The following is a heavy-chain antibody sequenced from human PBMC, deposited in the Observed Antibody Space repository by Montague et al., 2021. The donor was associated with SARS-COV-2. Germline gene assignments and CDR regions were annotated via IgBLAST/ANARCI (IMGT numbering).Heavy chain of an antibody. V-gene: IGHV4-39*01. CDR1: GDSMSSDRYY. CDR3: ARHGLGFCNGGSCFSTLAF. Sequence: SETLSLTCSVSGDSMSSDRYYWSWLRQPQGQGLEWITCIFSAGDTYYNPSLKSRITISLDTSKNQFSLNLDSVTAADTAVYYCARHGLGFCNGGSCFSTLAFWGHGILVTVSS. D-gene: IGHD2-15*01. CDR2: IFSAGDT. J-gene: IGHJ4*01.